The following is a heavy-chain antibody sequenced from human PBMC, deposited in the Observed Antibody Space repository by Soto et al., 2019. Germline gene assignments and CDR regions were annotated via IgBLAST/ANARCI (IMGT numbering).Heavy chain of an antibody. Sequence: TGGSLRLSCVGSGFDVTTNCMRWVRQAPGKGLECVSIVCTGGATHYADSVKGRFTISRDSSKNTVHLQMNNVRDEDTAVYYCVRDKRTISGIFPGYWGQGTQVTVSS. V-gene: IGHV3-53*01. CDR1: GFDVTTNC. CDR2: VCTGGAT. D-gene: IGHD1-1*01. CDR3: VRDKRTISGIFPGY. J-gene: IGHJ4*02.